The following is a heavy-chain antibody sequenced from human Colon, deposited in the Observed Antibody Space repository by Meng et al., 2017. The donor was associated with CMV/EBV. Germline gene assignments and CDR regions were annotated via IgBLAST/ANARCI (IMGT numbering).Heavy chain of an antibody. Sequence: GESLKISCAASGFTFSSYGMSWVRQAPGKGLEWVSVISGSGGSTYYADSVKGRFTISRDNSKNTLYLQMNSLRAEDTAVYYCAKEQNSGSYLCFDYWGQGTLVTVSS. CDR3: AKEQNSGSYLCFDY. J-gene: IGHJ4*02. CDR2: ISGSGGST. CDR1: GFTFSSYG. D-gene: IGHD1-26*01. V-gene: IGHV3-23*01.